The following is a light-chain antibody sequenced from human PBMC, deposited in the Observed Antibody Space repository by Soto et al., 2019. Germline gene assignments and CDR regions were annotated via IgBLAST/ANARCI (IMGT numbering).Light chain of an antibody. J-gene: IGLJ2*01. CDR2: EVS. CDR3: SSYAGSNNLGV. CDR1: SSDVGGYKY. V-gene: IGLV2-8*01. Sequence: QSVLTQSPSASGSPGQSVTISCTGTSSDVGGYKYVSWYQQHPGKAPKLMIYEVSKRPSGVPDRFSGSKSGNTASLTVSGLQAEDEADYYCSSYAGSNNLGVFGGGTKLTVL.